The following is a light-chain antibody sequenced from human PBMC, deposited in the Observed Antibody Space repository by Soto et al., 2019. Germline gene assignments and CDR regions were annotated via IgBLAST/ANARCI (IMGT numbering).Light chain of an antibody. CDR3: HQYNTWPFFT. J-gene: IGKJ3*01. CDR1: QSVNSY. Sequence: EIVMTQSPATLSVSPGERATLSCRASQSVNSYLAWYQQKPGQPPRLLIHGASTRATGIPARFSGSGSGTDFTLTISSLQSEDFAVYYCHQYNTWPFFTFGPGT. V-gene: IGKV3-15*01. CDR2: GAS.